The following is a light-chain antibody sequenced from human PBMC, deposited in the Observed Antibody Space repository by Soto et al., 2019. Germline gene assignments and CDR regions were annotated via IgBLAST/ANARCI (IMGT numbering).Light chain of an antibody. J-gene: IGLJ2*01. V-gene: IGLV2-14*03. Sequence: QSALTQPASVSGSPGQSITISCTRTSSDVGGYNYVSWYQQHPGKAPKLLIYDVSNRPSGVSNRFSGSKSGNTASLTISGLQAEDEADYYCGSYRSSSAPVFGGGTKVTVL. CDR3: GSYRSSSAPV. CDR2: DVS. CDR1: SSDVGGYNY.